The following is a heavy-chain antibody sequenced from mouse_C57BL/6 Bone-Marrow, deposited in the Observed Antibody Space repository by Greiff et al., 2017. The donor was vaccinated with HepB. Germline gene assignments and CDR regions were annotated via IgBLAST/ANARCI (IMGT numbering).Heavy chain of an antibody. Sequence: QVQLKQSGAELARPGASVKLSCKASGYTFTSYGISWVKQRPGQGLEWIGEIYPRSGNTYYNEKFKGKATLTADKSSSTAYMELRSLTSEDSAVYFCAIYDGYYHTLFWGQGTTLTVSS. CDR1: GYTFTSYG. D-gene: IGHD2-3*01. J-gene: IGHJ2*01. V-gene: IGHV1-81*01. CDR2: IYPRSGNT. CDR3: AIYDGYYHTLF.